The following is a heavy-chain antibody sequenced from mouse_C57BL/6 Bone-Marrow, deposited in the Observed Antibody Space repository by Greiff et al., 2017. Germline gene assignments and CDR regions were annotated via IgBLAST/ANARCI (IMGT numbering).Heavy chain of an antibody. D-gene: IGHD1-1*01. J-gene: IGHJ1*03. CDR3: ARIPYGSSPYWYFDV. Sequence: EVKLVESGGGLVKPGGSLKLSCAASGFTFSDYGMHWVRQAPEKGLEWVAYISSGSSTIYYADTGKGRFTISRDNAKNTLFLQMTSLRSEDTAMYYCARIPYGSSPYWYFDVWGTGTTVTVSS. CDR2: ISSGSSTI. CDR1: GFTFSDYG. V-gene: IGHV5-17*01.